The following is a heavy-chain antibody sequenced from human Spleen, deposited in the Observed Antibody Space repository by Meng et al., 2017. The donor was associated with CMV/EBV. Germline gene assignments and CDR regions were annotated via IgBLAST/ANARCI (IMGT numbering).Heavy chain of an antibody. CDR2: ITTSGDTI. CDR3: AKDGGDIVVVVATNFDY. CDR1: GFSFSSYE. J-gene: IGHJ4*02. Sequence: GESLKISCAASGFSFSSYEMNWVRQAPGKGLEWVAYITTSGDTIHYADSVKGRFTISRDNAKNSLYLQMNSLTAEDTAVYFCAKDGGDIVVVVATNFDYWGQGTLVTVSS. V-gene: IGHV3-48*03. D-gene: IGHD2-15*01.